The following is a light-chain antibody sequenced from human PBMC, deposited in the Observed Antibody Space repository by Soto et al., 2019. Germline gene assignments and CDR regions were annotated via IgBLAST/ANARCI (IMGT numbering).Light chain of an antibody. CDR1: QSVSIY. V-gene: IGKV3-11*01. CDR3: QQHKFWPPIT. Sequence: EIVLTQSPATLSLSPGDRATLSCRASQSVSIYLAWYQQKPGQAPRLLIYDASNRATGIPARFSGSGSGTEFTLTISSLEPEDFAVYYCQQHKFWPPITFGQGTRLET. J-gene: IGKJ5*01. CDR2: DAS.